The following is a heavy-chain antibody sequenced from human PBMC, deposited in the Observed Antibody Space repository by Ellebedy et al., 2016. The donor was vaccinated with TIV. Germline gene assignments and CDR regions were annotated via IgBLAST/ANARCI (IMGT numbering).Heavy chain of an antibody. D-gene: IGHD1-26*01. V-gene: IGHV3-7*01. Sequence: GESLKISCAASGFTFTNYWLSWVRQAPGKGLEWVANIKQDGSEKDYVDSVKGRFTISRDNAKNSLYLQMNSLRADDTAIYHCARGPLGGTPRAFDSWGQGTLVTVSS. J-gene: IGHJ4*02. CDR3: ARGPLGGTPRAFDS. CDR1: GFTFTNYW. CDR2: IKQDGSEK.